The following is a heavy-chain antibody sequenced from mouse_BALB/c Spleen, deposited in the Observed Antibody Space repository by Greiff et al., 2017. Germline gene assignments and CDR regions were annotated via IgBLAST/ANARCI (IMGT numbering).Heavy chain of an antibody. CDR2: INPGSGGT. CDR1: GYAFTNYL. CDR3: ASQFSSYFDY. J-gene: IGHJ2*01. Sequence: QVQLQQSGAELVRPGTSVKVSCKASGYAFTNYLIEWVKQRPGQGLEWIGVINPGSGGTNYNEKFKGKATLTADKSSSTAYMQLSSLTSDDSAVYFCASQFSSYFDYWGQGTTLTVSS. V-gene: IGHV1-54*01.